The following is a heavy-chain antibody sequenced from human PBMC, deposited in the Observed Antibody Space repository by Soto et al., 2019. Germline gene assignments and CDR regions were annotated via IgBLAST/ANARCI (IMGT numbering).Heavy chain of an antibody. D-gene: IGHD3-22*01. CDR3: ARHYYDTLGY. V-gene: IGHV4-59*08. CDR2: IYYGGST. Sequence: SSETLSLTCTVSGDSISSYYWSWIRQPPGKGLEWIGYIYYGGSTDYNPSLKSRVTISVDTSKNQFSLKLSSVTAADTAVYYCARHYYDTLGYWSQGTLVTVSS. CDR1: GDSISSYY. J-gene: IGHJ4*02.